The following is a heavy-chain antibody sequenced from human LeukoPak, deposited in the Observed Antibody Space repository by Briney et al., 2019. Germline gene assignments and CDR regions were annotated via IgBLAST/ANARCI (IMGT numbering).Heavy chain of an antibody. CDR3: ARRGVLDGLDV. J-gene: IGHJ6*02. CDR2: MYPGDSDT. V-gene: IGHV5-51*01. D-gene: IGHD3-3*01. Sequence: GESLKISCQGFGYTFSNHWIAWLRPLPGKGLEWMGIMYPGDSDTRYSPSFQGQVTFSVDKSIATAYLEWSSLKASDTALYYCARRGVLDGLDVWGQGTTVTVSS. CDR1: GYTFSNHW.